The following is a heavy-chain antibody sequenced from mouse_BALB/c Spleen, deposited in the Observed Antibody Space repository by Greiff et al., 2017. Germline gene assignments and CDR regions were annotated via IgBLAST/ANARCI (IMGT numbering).Heavy chain of an antibody. Sequence: VQLQQPGAELVKPGASVKLSCKASGYTFTSYWMYWVKQRPGQGLEWIGEINPSNGRTNYNEKFKSKATLTVDKSSSTAYMQLSSLTSEDSAVYYCARDSTVVGDAMDYWGQGTSVTVSS. J-gene: IGHJ4*01. CDR3: ARDSTVVGDAMDY. D-gene: IGHD1-1*01. CDR1: GYTFTSYW. V-gene: IGHV1S81*02. CDR2: INPSNGRT.